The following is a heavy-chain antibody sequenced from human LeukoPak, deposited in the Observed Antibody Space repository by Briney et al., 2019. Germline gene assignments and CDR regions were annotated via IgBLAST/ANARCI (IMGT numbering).Heavy chain of an antibody. J-gene: IGHJ4*02. D-gene: IGHD3-3*01. V-gene: IGHV4-59*01. CDR1: GGSISSYY. CDR2: IFYSGST. Sequence: SGTLSLTCTVSGGSISSYYWSWIRQPPGKRLEWIGHIFYSGSTNYNPSLKSRVTISVDTSKNQFSLKLSSVTAADTAVYYCASRSSIWSGYQDTLYYFDSWGQGTLVTVSS. CDR3: ASRSSIWSGYQDTLYYFDS.